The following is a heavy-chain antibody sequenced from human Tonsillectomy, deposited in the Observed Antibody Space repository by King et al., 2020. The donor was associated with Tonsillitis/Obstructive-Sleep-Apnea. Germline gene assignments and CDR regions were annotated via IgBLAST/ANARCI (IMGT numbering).Heavy chain of an antibody. Sequence: VQLVESGGGLVKPGGALRLSWAASGFIFMIYRMNWVRQALGKGREWVSSISSSSSYISYADSVKGRFTTSRDNAINSLYLQMNSLRVEDTAVYYCARSDRDAYDIWGQGTMVTVSS. CDR3: ARSDRDAYDI. D-gene: IGHD1-14*01. J-gene: IGHJ3*02. V-gene: IGHV3-21*01. CDR1: GFIFMIYR. CDR2: ISSSSSYI.